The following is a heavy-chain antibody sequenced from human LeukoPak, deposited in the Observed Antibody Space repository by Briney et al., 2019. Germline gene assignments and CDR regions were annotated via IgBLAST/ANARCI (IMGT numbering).Heavy chain of an antibody. V-gene: IGHV4-38-2*01. CDR1: GYSISSGYY. Sequence: SETLSLTCAVSGYSISSGYYWGWIRQPPGKGLEWIGSIYHSGSTHYNPSLKGRVTISVDTSKNQFSLKLSSVTAADTAVYYCARHIVVVPGDYFDYWGQGTLVTVSS. CDR2: IYHSGST. CDR3: ARHIVVVPGDYFDY. J-gene: IGHJ4*02. D-gene: IGHD2-2*01.